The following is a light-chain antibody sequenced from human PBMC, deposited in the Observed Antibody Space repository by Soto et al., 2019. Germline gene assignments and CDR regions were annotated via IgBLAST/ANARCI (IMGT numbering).Light chain of an antibody. CDR3: ASWSDSLNGYV. V-gene: IGLV1-40*01. CDR2: GGT. J-gene: IGLJ1*01. Sequence: QSVLTQPPSVSGAPGQRVSISCTGSSTNIGAGYGVHWYQQRPGTAPKLLIVGGTIRPSGVPDRFSGSKSGTPASLAISGLQSEDEADYSCASWSDSLNGYVFGAGTKVTVL. CDR1: STNIGAGYG.